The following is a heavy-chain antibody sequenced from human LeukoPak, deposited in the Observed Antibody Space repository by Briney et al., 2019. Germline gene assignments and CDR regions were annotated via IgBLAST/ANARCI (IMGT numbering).Heavy chain of an antibody. Sequence: GGSLRLSCAASGFTFSGCDMYWVRQAPGKGLEWVAIIWYDATNKYYVDSVQGRFTISRDNSKNTLYLQMNSLRAEDTAVYYCARRPSADSSSWYQDYYYGMDVWGQGTTVTVSS. D-gene: IGHD6-13*01. CDR3: ARRPSADSSSWYQDYYYGMDV. CDR1: GFTFSGCD. CDR2: IWYDATNK. J-gene: IGHJ6*02. V-gene: IGHV3-33*01.